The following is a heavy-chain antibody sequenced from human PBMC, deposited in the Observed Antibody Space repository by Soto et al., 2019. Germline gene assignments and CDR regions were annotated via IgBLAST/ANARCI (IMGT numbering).Heavy chain of an antibody. J-gene: IGHJ5*02. Sequence: PWESLTISCTGVGYSFTIYWIGWVRQIPGKGLEWMGIIYPGDSDTRYSPSFQGHVTISADKSITTAYLQWSSLKSSDTAMYYCARGYCTTTICDPWFDPWGQGTLVTVSS. V-gene: IGHV5-51*01. D-gene: IGHD2-2*01. CDR1: GYSFTIYW. CDR2: IYPGDSDT. CDR3: ARGYCTTTICDPWFDP.